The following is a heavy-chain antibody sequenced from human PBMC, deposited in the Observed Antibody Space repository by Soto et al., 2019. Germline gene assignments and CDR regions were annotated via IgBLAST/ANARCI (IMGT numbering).Heavy chain of an antibody. D-gene: IGHD3-3*01. CDR2: INPNSGGT. V-gene: IGHV1-2*04. CDR3: ARGPDYDFWSGSNPTDYGMDV. CDR1: GYTFTGYY. Sequence: RASVKVSCKASGYTFTGYYMHWVRQAPGQGLEWMGWINPNSGGTNYAQKFQGWVTMTRDTSISTAYMELSRLRSDDTAVYYCARGPDYDFWSGSNPTDYGMDVWGQGTTVTVSS. J-gene: IGHJ6*02.